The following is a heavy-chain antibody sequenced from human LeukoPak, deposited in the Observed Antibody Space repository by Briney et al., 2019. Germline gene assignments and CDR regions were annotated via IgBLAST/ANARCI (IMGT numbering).Heavy chain of an antibody. CDR1: GGTFSSYA. V-gene: IGHV1-69*06. Sequence: SVKVSCKASGGTFSSYAISWVRQAPGQGLEWMGGIIPIFGTANYAQKFQGRVTITADKSTSTAYMELSSLRSEDTAVYYCARGPDRCSGGSCNREPIGYFDYWGQGTLVTVSS. CDR3: ARGPDRCSGGSCNREPIGYFDY. D-gene: IGHD2-15*01. CDR2: IIPIFGTA. J-gene: IGHJ4*02.